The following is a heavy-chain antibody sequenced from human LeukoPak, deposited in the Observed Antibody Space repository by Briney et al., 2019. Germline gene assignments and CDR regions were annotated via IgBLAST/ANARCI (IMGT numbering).Heavy chain of an antibody. J-gene: IGHJ4*02. D-gene: IGHD3-22*01. CDR2: IKSKTDGGTT. CDR1: GFTFSNAW. Sequence: GGSLRLSCAASGFTFSNAWLNWVRQAPGKGLEWVGHIKSKTDGGTTDDAAPVKGRFTISRDDSKNTLYLQMNSLKTEDTAVYYCTTDTGYYDSSGYTFDYWGQGTLVTVSS. CDR3: TTDTGYYDSSGYTFDY. V-gene: IGHV3-15*01.